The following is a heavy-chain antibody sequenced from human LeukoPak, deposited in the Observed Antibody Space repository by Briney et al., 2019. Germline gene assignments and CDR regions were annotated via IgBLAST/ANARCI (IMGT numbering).Heavy chain of an antibody. CDR1: GGTFISYA. CDR3: ARDSGVVPAAMTLRAYYYMDV. Sequence: GASVKVSCKASGGTFISYAISWVRQAPGQGREWMGGIIPIFGTANYAQKFQGRVTITTDESTSTPYMELSSLRSEDTAVYYCARDSGVVPAAMTLRAYYYMDVWGKGTTVTVSS. V-gene: IGHV1-69*05. J-gene: IGHJ6*03. D-gene: IGHD2-2*01. CDR2: IIPIFGTA.